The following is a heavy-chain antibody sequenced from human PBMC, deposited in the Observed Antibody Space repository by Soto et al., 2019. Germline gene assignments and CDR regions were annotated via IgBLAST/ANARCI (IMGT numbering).Heavy chain of an antibody. D-gene: IGHD2-15*01. CDR3: ARAHAPTLPFDY. CDR2: IFHSGNA. CDR1: GGSIRNVY. J-gene: IGHJ4*01. Sequence: AETLSLTCTVSGGSIRNVYWSWIRQAPGKGLEWIGFIFHSGNAKYNPSLKSRVTISVDTSKNQFSLSLDSVTAADTAVYFCARAHAPTLPFDYWGQGTLVTVSS. V-gene: IGHV4-59*01.